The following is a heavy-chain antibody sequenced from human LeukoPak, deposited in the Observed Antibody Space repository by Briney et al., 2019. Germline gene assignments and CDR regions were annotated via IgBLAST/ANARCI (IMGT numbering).Heavy chain of an antibody. CDR2: VYYSGST. V-gene: IGHV4-30-4*08. D-gene: IGHD3-3*01. Sequence: PSETLSLTCTVSGGSISSGDYYWSWIRQPPGKGLEWIGYVYYSGSTYYNPSLKSRVTISVDTSKNQFSLKLSSVTAADTAVYYCARTPILERLGTDYWGQGTLVTVSS. J-gene: IGHJ4*02. CDR1: GGSISSGDYY. CDR3: ARTPILERLGTDY.